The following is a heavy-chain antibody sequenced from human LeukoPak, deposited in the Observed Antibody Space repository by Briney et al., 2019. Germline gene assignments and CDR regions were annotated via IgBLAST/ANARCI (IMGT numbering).Heavy chain of an antibody. Sequence: SVKVSCKASGFTFTSSAMQWVRQARGQRLEWIGWIVVGSGNTNYAQKFQGRVTMTEDTSTDTAYMELSSLRSEDTAVYYCATPILRGAYVWAFDIWGQGTMVTVSS. CDR2: IVVGSGNT. CDR3: ATPILRGAYVWAFDI. V-gene: IGHV1-58*02. D-gene: IGHD3-16*01. CDR1: GFTFTSSA. J-gene: IGHJ3*02.